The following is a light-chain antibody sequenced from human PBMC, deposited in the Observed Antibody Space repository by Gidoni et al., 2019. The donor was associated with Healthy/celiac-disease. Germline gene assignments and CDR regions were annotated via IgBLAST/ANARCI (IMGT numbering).Light chain of an antibody. CDR3: QQFNNSPMT. CDR1: QGISRA. Sequence: AIQLTHYPSSRSASVGDRVPITCRARQGISRALAWYQQKPGQAPKLLIYDASSLESGVPSRFSGSGSGTDFTLTISSLQPEDFATYYCQQFNNSPMTFGQGTKLEIK. J-gene: IGKJ2*01. CDR2: DAS. V-gene: IGKV1D-13*01.